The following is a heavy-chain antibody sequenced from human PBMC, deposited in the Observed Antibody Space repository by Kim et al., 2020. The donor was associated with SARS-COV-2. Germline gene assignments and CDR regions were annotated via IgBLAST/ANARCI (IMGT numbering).Heavy chain of an antibody. CDR2: IYYSGST. V-gene: IGHV4-39*01. Sequence: SETLSLTCTVSGGSISSSSYYWGWIRQPPGKGLEWIGSIYYSGSTYYNPSLKSRVTISVDTSKNQFSLKLSSVTAADTAVYYCARQGRYSSSSGPPFDPWGQGTLVTVSS. CDR1: GGSISSSSYY. D-gene: IGHD6-6*01. J-gene: IGHJ5*02. CDR3: ARQGRYSSSSGPPFDP.